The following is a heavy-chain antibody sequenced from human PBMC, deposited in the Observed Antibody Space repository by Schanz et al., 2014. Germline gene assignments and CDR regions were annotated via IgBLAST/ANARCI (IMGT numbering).Heavy chain of an antibody. CDR2: IGTAGDT. Sequence: VQLVESGGGVVQPGGSLRLSCAASGFTFSSYDMHWVRQATGKGLEWVSAIGTAGDTYYPGSVKGRFTVSRDDAKNSLYLQMNSLRVEDTAVYYCARSEMDRGVIWGYWGQGTLVTVSS. V-gene: IGHV3-13*01. CDR3: ARSEMDRGVIWGY. J-gene: IGHJ4*02. D-gene: IGHD3-10*01. CDR1: GFTFSSYD.